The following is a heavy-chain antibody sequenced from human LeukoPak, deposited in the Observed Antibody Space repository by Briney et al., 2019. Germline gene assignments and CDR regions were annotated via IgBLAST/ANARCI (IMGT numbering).Heavy chain of an antibody. D-gene: IGHD3-10*01. CDR1: GFSLSTSGVG. CDR2: IYWDDDK. Sequence: SGPTLVKPTQTLTLTCTFSGFSLSTSGVGVGWIRQPPGKALEWLALIYWDDDKRYSPSLKSRLTITKDTSKNQVVLTMTNMDPVDTATYYCAHRREGWSVLWFGELSCAFDIWGQGTMVTVSS. V-gene: IGHV2-5*02. J-gene: IGHJ3*02. CDR3: AHRREGWSVLWFGELSCAFDI.